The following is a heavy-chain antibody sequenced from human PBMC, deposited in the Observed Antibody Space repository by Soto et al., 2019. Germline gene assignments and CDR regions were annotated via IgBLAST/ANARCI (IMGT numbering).Heavy chain of an antibody. CDR1: GYTFTSYD. V-gene: IGHV1-8*01. J-gene: IGHJ3*02. Sequence: QVQLVQSGAEVKKPGASVKVSCKASGYTFTSYDINWVRQATGQGLEWMGWMNPNSGNTGYAQKFQGRVTMTRNTSISTAYMELSSLRSEDTAVYYCARGINYYDSGDDAFDICGQGTMVTVSS. CDR2: MNPNSGNT. CDR3: ARGINYYDSGDDAFDI. D-gene: IGHD3-10*01.